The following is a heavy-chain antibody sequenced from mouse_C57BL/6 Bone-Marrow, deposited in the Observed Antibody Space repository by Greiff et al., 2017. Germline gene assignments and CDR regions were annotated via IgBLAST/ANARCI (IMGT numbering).Heavy chain of an antibody. CDR3: ARDGYYAMDY. CDR1: GYTFTSYG. D-gene: IGHD2-3*01. J-gene: IGHJ4*01. V-gene: IGHV1-81*01. Sequence: VQLQQSGAELARPGASVKLSCKASGYTFTSYGISWVKQSTGQGLEWIGEIYPRSGNTYYNEKFKGKATLTADKSSSTAYMGLLSLTSEDSAVYFCARDGYYAMDYWGQGTSVTVFS. CDR2: IYPRSGNT.